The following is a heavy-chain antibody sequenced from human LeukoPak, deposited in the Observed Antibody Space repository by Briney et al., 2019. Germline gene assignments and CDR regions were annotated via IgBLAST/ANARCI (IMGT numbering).Heavy chain of an antibody. J-gene: IGHJ6*03. D-gene: IGHD3-9*01. CDR3: VRDPPQYDILTGSVSYYYYYMDV. Sequence: SETLSLTCTVSGGSISSYYWSWIRQPAGKGLEWIGRIYTSGSTNYNPSLKSRVTMSVDTSKNQFSLKLSSVTAADTAVYYCVRDPPQYDILTGSVSYYYYYMDVWGKGTTVTVSS. CDR1: GGSISSYY. V-gene: IGHV4-4*07. CDR2: IYTSGST.